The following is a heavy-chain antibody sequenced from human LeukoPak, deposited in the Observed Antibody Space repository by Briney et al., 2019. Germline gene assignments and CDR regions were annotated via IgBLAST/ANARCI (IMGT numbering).Heavy chain of an antibody. J-gene: IGHJ4*02. V-gene: IGHV4-61*02. CDR1: GGSISSGSYY. CDR2: IYNSGST. Sequence: SQTLSFTCTVTGGSISSGSYYWSWIRQPLGKGLEWIGRIYNSGSTNYNPSLKSRVTISVDTSKNQFSQKLISMTAADTAVYYCARGGSVLWFGESTLDYWGQGTLVTVSS. CDR3: ARGGSVLWFGESTLDY. D-gene: IGHD3-10*01.